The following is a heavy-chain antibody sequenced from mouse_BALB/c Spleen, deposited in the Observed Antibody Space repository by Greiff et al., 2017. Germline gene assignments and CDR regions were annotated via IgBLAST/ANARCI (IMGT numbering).Heavy chain of an antibody. D-gene: IGHD4-1*01. Sequence: DVQLVESGPGLVKPSQSLSLTCSVTGYSITSGYYWNWIRQFPGNKLEWMGYISYDGSNNYNPSLKNRISITRDTSKNQFFLKLNSVTTEDTATYYCARGTGTSGYFDYWGQGTTLTVSS. V-gene: IGHV3-6*02. J-gene: IGHJ2*01. CDR2: ISYDGSN. CDR1: GYSITSGYY. CDR3: ARGTGTSGYFDY.